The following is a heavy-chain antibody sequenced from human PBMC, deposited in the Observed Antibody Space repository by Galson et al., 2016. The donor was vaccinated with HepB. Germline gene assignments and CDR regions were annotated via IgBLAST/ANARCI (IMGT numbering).Heavy chain of an antibody. J-gene: IGHJ6*02. V-gene: IGHV1-2*06. Sequence: SVKVSCKASGGSLTSSYAISWVRQAPGQGPEWMGRLSPNSGDTNFAQNFQGRVTMTRDTSIRTVYMELRRLKSDDTAVYYCARGESNSWYDFGYQYYGMDVWSQGTTVTVSS. CDR1: GGSLTSSY. CDR3: ARGESNSWYDFGYQYYGMDV. CDR2: LSPNSGDT. D-gene: IGHD6-13*01.